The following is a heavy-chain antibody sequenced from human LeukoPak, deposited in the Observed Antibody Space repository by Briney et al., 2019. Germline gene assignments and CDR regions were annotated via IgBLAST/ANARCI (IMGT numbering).Heavy chain of an antibody. J-gene: IGHJ4*02. V-gene: IGHV3-66*04. CDR1: GFTFSDYC. CDR2: IYSDGRT. CDR3: ARLTVAYFDS. Sequence: PGGSLRLSCAASGFTFSDYCMSWIRQAPGKGLEWVSVIYSDGRTYYPDSVKGRFTISRDNSENTLSLQMSSLRAEDTAVYYCARLTVAYFDSWGQGTLVTVSS. D-gene: IGHD1-20*01.